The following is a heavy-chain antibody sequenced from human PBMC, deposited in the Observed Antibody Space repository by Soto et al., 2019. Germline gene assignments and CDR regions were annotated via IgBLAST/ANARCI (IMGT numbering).Heavy chain of an antibody. CDR3: AKALESSGYAFGY. J-gene: IGHJ4*02. Sequence: WGSLRLSCLSSCFTFDSYAMNFIRHAPGKGLEWVSVISGGGTSTYYADSVKGRFTVSRDNSKNTLYLQMNSLRAEDTAVYYCAKALESSGYAFGYWGQGTLVTVSS. V-gene: IGHV3-23*01. CDR2: ISGGGTST. CDR1: CFTFDSYA. D-gene: IGHD3-22*01.